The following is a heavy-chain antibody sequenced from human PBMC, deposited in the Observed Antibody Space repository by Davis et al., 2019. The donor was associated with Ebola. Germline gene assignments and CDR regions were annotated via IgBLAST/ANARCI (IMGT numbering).Heavy chain of an antibody. J-gene: IGHJ4*02. CDR1: GFSFSSYA. Sequence: GESLKISCAASGFSFSSYAMHWVRQAPGKGLEWVAFISYDGRNKYYADSVKGRFTFSRDNSKNTLYLQMDSLRGDDTAVYYCAKGGGDYGDTQYYFDYWGQGTLVTVSS. CDR3: AKGGGDYGDTQYYFDY. D-gene: IGHD4-17*01. V-gene: IGHV3-30*02. CDR2: ISYDGRNK.